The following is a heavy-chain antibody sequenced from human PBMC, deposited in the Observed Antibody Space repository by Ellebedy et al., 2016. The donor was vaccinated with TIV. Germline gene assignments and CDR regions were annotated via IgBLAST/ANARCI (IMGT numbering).Heavy chain of an antibody. CDR2: IYPGDSDT. V-gene: IGHV5-51*01. Sequence: GGSLRLSXKGSGYSFTSYWIGWVRQMPGKGLEWMGIIYPGDSDTRYSPSFQGQVTISADKSISTAYLQWSSLKASDTAMYYCHFRDSSSWADDYWGQGTLVTVSS. CDR3: HFRDSSSWADDY. J-gene: IGHJ4*02. CDR1: GYSFTSYW. D-gene: IGHD6-13*01.